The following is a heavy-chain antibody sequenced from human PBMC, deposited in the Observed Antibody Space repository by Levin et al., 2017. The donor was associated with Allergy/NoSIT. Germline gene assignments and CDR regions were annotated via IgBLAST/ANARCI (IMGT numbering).Heavy chain of an antibody. Sequence: RGESLKISCQASGYSFTNSWIGWVRQMPGKGLEWMGIIYPGDSDTRYSPSFEGQVTISADKSVTTAYLQWSSLKASDTAIYYCARGCSGISCFDYWGQGTLVTVSS. D-gene: IGHD2-2*01. CDR2: IYPGDSDT. CDR1: GYSFTNSW. V-gene: IGHV5-51*01. J-gene: IGHJ4*02. CDR3: ARGCSGISCFDY.